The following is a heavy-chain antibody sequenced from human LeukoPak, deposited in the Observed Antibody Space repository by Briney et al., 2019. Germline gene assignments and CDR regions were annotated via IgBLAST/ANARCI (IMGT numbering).Heavy chain of an antibody. CDR1: GFTFSTYG. CDR3: AGDLEIGSSSYYFDY. CDR2: IWYDGSNK. J-gene: IGHJ4*02. Sequence: PGGSLRLSCAASGFTFSTYGMHWVRQAPGKGLEWVAVIWYDGSNKYYADPVRGRFTISRDNFKNTLYLQMNSLRAEDTAVYYCAGDLEIGSSSYYFDYWGQGTLVTVSS. V-gene: IGHV3-33*01. D-gene: IGHD3-3*01.